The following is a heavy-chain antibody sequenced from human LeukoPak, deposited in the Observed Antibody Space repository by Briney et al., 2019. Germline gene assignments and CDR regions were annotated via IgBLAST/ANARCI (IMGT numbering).Heavy chain of an antibody. CDR2: VSHSGIT. CDR3: ARLVIP. D-gene: IGHD3-10*01. J-gene: IGHJ5*02. CDR1: GFSISSDYY. V-gene: IGHV4-38-2*02. Sequence: SETLSLTCTVSGFSISSDYYWGWIRQPPGKGLEWIRSVSHSGITYYNSSLNSRVSIAVDTSKDQFSLKVNSVTAADTAVYYCARLVIPWGQGILVTVSS.